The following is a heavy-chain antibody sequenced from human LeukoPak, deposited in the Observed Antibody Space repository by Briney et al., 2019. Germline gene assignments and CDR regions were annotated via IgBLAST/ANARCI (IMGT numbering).Heavy chain of an antibody. D-gene: IGHD3-3*01. Sequence: GASVKVSCKASGYTFTSYDINWVRQATGQGLEWMGWMNPNSGNTGYAQKFQGRVTITRNTSISTAYMELSSLRSEDTAVYYCARVRESVLRFFGDYYYMDVWGKGTTVTVSS. V-gene: IGHV1-8*03. J-gene: IGHJ6*03. CDR3: ARVRESVLRFFGDYYYMDV. CDR1: GYTFTSYD. CDR2: MNPNSGNT.